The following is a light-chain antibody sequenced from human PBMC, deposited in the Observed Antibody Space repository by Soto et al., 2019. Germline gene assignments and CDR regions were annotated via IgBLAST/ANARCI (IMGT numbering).Light chain of an antibody. CDR2: EVS. V-gene: IGKV2D-29*01. CDR3: IQSVQFPWT. J-gene: IGKJ1*01. Sequence: DIVMTQTPLSLSVTPGQPASISCKSSQSLMYSDGKTYFYWYLQRPGQPPQPLIYEVSSRFSGVPYRFSGSGSGTDFTLRISRVEAQDVGIYYCIQSVQFPWTFGQGTKMEIK. CDR1: QSLMYSDGKTY.